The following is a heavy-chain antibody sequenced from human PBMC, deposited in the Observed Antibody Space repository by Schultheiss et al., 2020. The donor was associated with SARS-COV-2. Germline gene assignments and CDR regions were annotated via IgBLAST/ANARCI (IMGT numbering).Heavy chain of an antibody. CDR2: ICFDGKSK. CDR3: ARGPLGKAPYYFDY. J-gene: IGHJ4*02. Sequence: GGSLRLSCAASGFTFSAYWMSWVRQAPGKGPEWVALICFDGKSKLYADSVKGRFSISRDNSKNTLYLQMNSLRAEDTAVYYCARGPLGKAPYYFDYWGQGTLVTVSS. V-gene: IGHV3-33*08. CDR1: GFTFSAYW.